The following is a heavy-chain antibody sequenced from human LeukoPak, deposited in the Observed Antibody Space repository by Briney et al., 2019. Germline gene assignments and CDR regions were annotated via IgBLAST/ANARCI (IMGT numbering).Heavy chain of an antibody. V-gene: IGHV4-59*01. CDR1: GGSICTYY. CDR3: ARFTDGYNFLQP. Sequence: SETLSLTCTVSGGSICTYYWSWIRQPPGKGLEWIGYIYYSGSTNYNPSLKSRVTISIDTSKNQFSLKLSSVTAADTAVYYCARFTDGYNFLQPRGQGTLVTVSS. D-gene: IGHD5-24*01. CDR2: IYYSGST. J-gene: IGHJ5*02.